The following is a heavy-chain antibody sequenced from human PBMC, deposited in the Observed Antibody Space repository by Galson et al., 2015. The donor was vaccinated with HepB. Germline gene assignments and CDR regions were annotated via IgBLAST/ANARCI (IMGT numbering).Heavy chain of an antibody. D-gene: IGHD2-2*02. CDR1: GGSISSSNYY. Sequence: LTCTVSGGSISSSNYYWGWIRQPPGKGLEWIGSIYYSGSTYYNPSLKSRVTISVDTSKNQFSLKLSSVTAADTAVYYCARSFIVVVPAAITVGYFDYWGQGTLVTVSS. CDR2: IYYSGST. CDR3: ARSFIVVVPAAITVGYFDY. J-gene: IGHJ4*02. V-gene: IGHV4-39*07.